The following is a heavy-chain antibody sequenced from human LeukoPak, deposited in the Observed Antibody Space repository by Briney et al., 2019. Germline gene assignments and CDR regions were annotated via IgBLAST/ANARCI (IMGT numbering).Heavy chain of an antibody. Sequence: SETLSLTCAVSGGSFSGYYWSWIREPPGQGLEWIGEINHSGSTNYNPSIKSRVTISVDTSKNQFSLKLSSVTAADTAVYYCARGGYDFWSGYHRLYNWFDPWGQGTLATVSS. CDR3: ARGGYDFWSGYHRLYNWFDP. D-gene: IGHD3-3*01. V-gene: IGHV4-34*01. CDR2: INHSGST. CDR1: GGSFSGYY. J-gene: IGHJ5*02.